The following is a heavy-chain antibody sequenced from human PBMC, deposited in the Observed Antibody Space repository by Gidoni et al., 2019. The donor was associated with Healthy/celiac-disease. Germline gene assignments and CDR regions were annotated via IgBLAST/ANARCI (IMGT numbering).Heavy chain of an antibody. Sequence: EVQLWESGGGLVQPGGSLRLSCAASGFTFSSHARSWVRQAPGKGLEWVSAISGSGGSTYYADSVKGRFTISRDNSKDTLYLQMNSLRAEDTAVYYCAKEELRYFDWATYAFDIWGQGTMVTVSS. CDR1: GFTFSSHA. D-gene: IGHD3-9*01. CDR3: AKEELRYFDWATYAFDI. V-gene: IGHV3-23*01. J-gene: IGHJ3*02. CDR2: ISGSGGST.